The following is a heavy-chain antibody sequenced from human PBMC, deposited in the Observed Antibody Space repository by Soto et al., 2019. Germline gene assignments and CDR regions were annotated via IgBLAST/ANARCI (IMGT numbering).Heavy chain of an antibody. D-gene: IGHD6-13*01. CDR3: ARDSEAAGRLFDY. Sequence: ASETLSLTCTVSGGSISSYYWSWIRQPPGKGLEWIGYIYYSGSTNYNPSLKSRVAISVDTSKNQFSLKLSSVTAADTAVYYCARDSEAAGRLFDYWGQGTLVTVSS. CDR1: GGSISSYY. V-gene: IGHV4-59*01. J-gene: IGHJ4*02. CDR2: IYYSGST.